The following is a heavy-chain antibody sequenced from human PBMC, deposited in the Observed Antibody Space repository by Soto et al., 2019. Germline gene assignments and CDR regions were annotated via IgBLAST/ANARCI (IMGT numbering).Heavy chain of an antibody. Sequence: GGSVRLSCAASGFPFSSYAMSWVRQSPGKGLEWVSTISGSDGRTYSTDSVKGRFTISRDNSRNTEYLQMNSLRVEDTAVYYCAKGVSQYTPPALSDYSCRGTVVTVSS. CDR1: GFPFSSYA. CDR3: AKGVSQYTPPALSDY. J-gene: IGHJ4*02. V-gene: IGHV3-23*01. D-gene: IGHD2-2*02. CDR2: ISGSDGRT.